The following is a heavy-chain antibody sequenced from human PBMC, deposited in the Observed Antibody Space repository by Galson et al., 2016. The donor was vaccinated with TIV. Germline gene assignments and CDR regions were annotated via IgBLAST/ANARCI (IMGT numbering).Heavy chain of an antibody. CDR2: FIPLFDTA. D-gene: IGHD5-18*01. CDR1: GDTFTGYY. CDR3: ATDRNTAMDTFHFYYGMDV. Sequence: SVKVSCKASGDTFTGYYVHWVRQAPGQGLEWMGGFIPLFDTANYAQKFHGRVTITADESTGTAYMELSSLTSEDTAVYYCATDRNTAMDTFHFYYGMDVWGQGTTVTVSS. V-gene: IGHV1-69*13. J-gene: IGHJ6*02.